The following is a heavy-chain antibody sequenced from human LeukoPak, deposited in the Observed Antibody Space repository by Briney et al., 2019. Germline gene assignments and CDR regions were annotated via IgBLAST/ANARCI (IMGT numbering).Heavy chain of an antibody. J-gene: IGHJ4*02. CDR2: INSDGSST. V-gene: IGHV3-74*01. CDR1: GFTFSTYW. CDR3: ATLEGSGWPDY. D-gene: IGHD6-19*01. Sequence: PGGSLRLSCAASGFTFSTYWMHWVRQAPGEGLVWVSRINSDGSSTNYADSVKGRFTISRDNAKNTLYLQMSSLRVEDTALYYCATLEGSGWPDYWGQGTLVTVSS.